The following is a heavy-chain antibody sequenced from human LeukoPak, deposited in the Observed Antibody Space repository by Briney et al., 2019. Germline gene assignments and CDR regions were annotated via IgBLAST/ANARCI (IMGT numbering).Heavy chain of an antibody. CDR3: ARAGYSYGNWFDP. V-gene: IGHV4-59*08. D-gene: IGHD5-18*01. CDR2: IYYSGST. CDR1: GGSISSYY. Sequence: SETLSLTCTVSGGSISSYYWSWIRQPPGKGLGWIGYIYYSGSTNYNPSLKSRVTISVDTSKNQFSLKLSSVTAADTAVYYCARAGYSYGNWFDPWGQGTLVTVSS. J-gene: IGHJ5*02.